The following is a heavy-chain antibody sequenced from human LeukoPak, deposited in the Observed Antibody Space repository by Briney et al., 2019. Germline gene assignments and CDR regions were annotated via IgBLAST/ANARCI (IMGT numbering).Heavy chain of an antibody. Sequence: GGSLRLSCAASGFTFSNAWMSWVRQAPGKGLEWVGRIKGKTDGGTTDYASPVKGRFTMSRDDSKNTLYLQMNSLKTEDTAVYYCASTYGSGSYDNDYWGQGTLVTVSS. CDR1: GFTFSNAW. CDR3: ASTYGSGSYDNDY. D-gene: IGHD3-10*01. CDR2: IKGKTDGGTT. J-gene: IGHJ4*02. V-gene: IGHV3-15*01.